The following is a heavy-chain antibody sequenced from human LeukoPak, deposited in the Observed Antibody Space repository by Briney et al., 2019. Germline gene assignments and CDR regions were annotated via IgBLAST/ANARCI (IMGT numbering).Heavy chain of an antibody. J-gene: IGHJ4*02. CDR1: GFTFSDYD. V-gene: IGHV3-13*01. CDR3: ARVAKERVGGVYYFDY. CDR2: IGTAGGT. D-gene: IGHD1-1*01. Sequence: PGGSLRLSCAASGFTFSDYDMHWVRQATGKGLEWVSAIGTAGGTYYTGSVKGRFTISRENAKNSLYIQMNSLRAGDTAVYYCARVAKERVGGVYYFDYWGQGTLVTVSS.